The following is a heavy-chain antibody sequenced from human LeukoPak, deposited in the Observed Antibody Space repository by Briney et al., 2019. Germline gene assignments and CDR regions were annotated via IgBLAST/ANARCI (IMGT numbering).Heavy chain of an antibody. CDR2: VHSSRST. V-gene: IGHV4-59*12. CDR3: ATGRSIRYFDY. CDR1: GVSIFSSY. J-gene: IGHJ4*02. D-gene: IGHD3-9*01. Sequence: SETLSLTCTVSGVSIFSSYWNWVRQPPGKGLGWVWYVHSSRSTSSNPALKSRVTISVNTTKSQFSLKLSSATAAYTAVYYCATGRSIRYFDYWGQGTLLTVSS.